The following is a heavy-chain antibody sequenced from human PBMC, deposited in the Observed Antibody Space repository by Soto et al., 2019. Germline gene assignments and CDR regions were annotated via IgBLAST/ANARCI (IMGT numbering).Heavy chain of an antibody. V-gene: IGHV3-23*01. D-gene: IGHD6-13*01. CDR2: ISGSGDST. CDR1: GFTFSSYA. CDR3: AKRTIGSSYDY. Sequence: EVQLLESGGGLVQPGGSLRLSCAASGFTFSSYAMNWVRQAPGKGLEWVSVISGSGDSTYYADSVKGRFTISRDNSKNNLYLQMNSLRAEDTAVYYCAKRTIGSSYDYWGQGTLVTVSS. J-gene: IGHJ4*02.